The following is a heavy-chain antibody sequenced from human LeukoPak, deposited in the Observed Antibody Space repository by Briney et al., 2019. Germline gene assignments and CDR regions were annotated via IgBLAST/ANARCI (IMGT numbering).Heavy chain of an antibody. D-gene: IGHD6-13*01. Sequence: GGSLRLSCAASGFTFTTYSTYSMNWVRQSPGKGLEWVSSIGGSSSSIFYADSVKGRFTISRDNANNSLYLQMNSLRAEDTAVYYCARERGSSWSEAFDIWGQGTMVTVSS. J-gene: IGHJ3*02. CDR2: IGGSSSSI. V-gene: IGHV3-21*01. CDR3: ARERGSSWSEAFDI. CDR1: GFTFTTYSTYS.